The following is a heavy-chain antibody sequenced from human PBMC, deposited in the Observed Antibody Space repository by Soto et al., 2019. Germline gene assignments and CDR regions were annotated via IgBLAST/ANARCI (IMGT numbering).Heavy chain of an antibody. CDR2: INHSGST. V-gene: IGHV4-34*01. D-gene: IGHD3-16*02. CDR1: GGSFSGYY. Sequence: SETLSLTCAVYGGSFSGYYWSWIRQPPGKGLEWIGEINHSGSTNYNPSLKSRVTISVDTSKNQFSLKLGSVTAADTAVYYCARGLSGYIWGSYRIPDSGFFDYWGQGTLVTVSS. CDR3: ARGLSGYIWGSYRIPDSGFFDY. J-gene: IGHJ4*02.